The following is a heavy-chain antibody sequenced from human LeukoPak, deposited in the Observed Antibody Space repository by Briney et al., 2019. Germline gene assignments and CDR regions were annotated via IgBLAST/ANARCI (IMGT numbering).Heavy chain of an antibody. V-gene: IGHV1-2*02. CDR1: GHTFTGYY. Sequence: GASVKVSCKASGHTFTGYYMHWVRQAPGQGLEWMGWINPNSGGTNYAQKLQGRVTMTTDTSTSTAYMELRSLTSDDTAVYYCARVGAYCTSTSCLDYWGQGTLVTVSS. J-gene: IGHJ4*02. D-gene: IGHD2-2*01. CDR3: ARVGAYCTSTSCLDY. CDR2: INPNSGGT.